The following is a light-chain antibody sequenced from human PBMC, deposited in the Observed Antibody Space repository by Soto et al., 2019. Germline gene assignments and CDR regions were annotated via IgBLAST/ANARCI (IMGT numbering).Light chain of an antibody. CDR2: KVS. J-gene: IGLJ1*01. Sequence: QSALTQPPSVSGSPGQSVTISCTGTSSDVGSYNRVSWYQQPPGTAPKLMIYKVSNRPSGVPDRFSGSKSGNTASLTISGLQAEDEADYYCSLYTSSSTYVFGTGTKVTVL. CDR1: SSDVGSYNR. V-gene: IGLV2-18*01. CDR3: SLYTSSSTYV.